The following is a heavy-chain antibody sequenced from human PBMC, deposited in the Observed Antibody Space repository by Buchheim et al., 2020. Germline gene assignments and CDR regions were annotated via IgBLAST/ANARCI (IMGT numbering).Heavy chain of an antibody. Sequence: QVQLVQSGAEVKKPGASVKVSCKASGYTFSSYYIHWVRQAPGQGLEWMGKINPSGGSTSYAQKFQGRVTMTRDTSTSTVYMELSSLRSEDTAVYYCARTYCGGTNCFDSHYYGMDVWGQGTT. CDR2: INPSGGST. V-gene: IGHV1-46*01. CDR1: GYTFSSYY. D-gene: IGHD2-2*01. CDR3: ARTYCGGTNCFDSHYYGMDV. J-gene: IGHJ6*02.